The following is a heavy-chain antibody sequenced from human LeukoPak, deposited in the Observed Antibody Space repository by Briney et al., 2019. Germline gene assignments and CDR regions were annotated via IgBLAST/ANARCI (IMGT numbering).Heavy chain of an antibody. CDR2: INAGNGNT. D-gene: IGHD1-26*01. CDR3: ARESGSYAGFDY. Sequence: ASVKVSCKASGYTFTSYAMHWVRQAPGQRLEWMGWINAGNGNTKYSQKFQGRATITRDTSASTAYMELSSLRSEDTAVYYCARESGSYAGFDYWGQGTLVTVSS. V-gene: IGHV1-3*01. CDR1: GYTFTSYA. J-gene: IGHJ4*02.